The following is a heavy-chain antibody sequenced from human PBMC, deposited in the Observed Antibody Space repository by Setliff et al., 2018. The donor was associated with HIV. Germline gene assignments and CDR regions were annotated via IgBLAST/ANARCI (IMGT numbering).Heavy chain of an antibody. CDR2: IYNSATT. CDR3: ARGGTSSNWFRA. J-gene: IGHJ5*02. CDR1: GASISFDT. D-gene: IGHD2-2*01. V-gene: IGHV4-59*01. Sequence: PSETLSLTCIVSGASISFDTWSWSRQPPGKGLQWIGFIYNSATTNYNPSLKSRVTMSLDTSKNQLSLKLTSVTAADTAVYYCARGGTSSNWFRAWGQGTLVTVSS.